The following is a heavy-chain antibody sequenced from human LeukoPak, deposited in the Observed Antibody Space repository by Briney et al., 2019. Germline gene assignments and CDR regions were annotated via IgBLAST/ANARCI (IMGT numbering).Heavy chain of an antibody. D-gene: IGHD6-19*01. CDR3: ARDRPGYSSYFDP. J-gene: IGHJ5*02. CDR2: INTKTGGT. V-gene: IGHV1-2*02. Sequence: ASVKVSCKASGYSFTDYHMHWVRQAPGQGLEWMGWINTKTGGTNYAQTFQGRVTLTRDTSISTVYMEMSSLRSDDTAVYYYARDRPGYSSYFDPWGQGTLVTVSS. CDR1: GYSFTDYH.